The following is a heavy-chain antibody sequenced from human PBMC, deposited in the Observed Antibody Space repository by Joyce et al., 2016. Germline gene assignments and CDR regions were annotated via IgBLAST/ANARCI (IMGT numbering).Heavy chain of an antibody. CDR3: TRGRIEYSKTFNAYDI. CDR1: GGNFYDYT. CDR2: IIPIVGVE. J-gene: IGHJ3*02. Sequence: VQLVQSGAEVKKPGSSVKGSCKVSGGNFYDYTITWVRQAPGQGLEWMGRIIPIVGVENYARKFRGRVALTADKSTATAYLELNSLRLDDTAMFFCTRGRIEYSKTFNAYDIWGQGTMVTVSS. V-gene: IGHV1-69*04. D-gene: IGHD2/OR15-2a*01.